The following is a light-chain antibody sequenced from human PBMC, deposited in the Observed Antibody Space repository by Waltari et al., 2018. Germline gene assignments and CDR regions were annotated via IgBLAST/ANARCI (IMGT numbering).Light chain of an antibody. J-gene: IGLJ3*02. V-gene: IGLV1-51*01. CDR1: SSNIGNNY. Sequence: QSVLTQTPSVSAAPGQKVTISCSGSSSNIGNNYAPWYQQLPGTAPKLLIYDNNKRPSGIPDRFSGSKSGTSATLGITGLQTGDEADYYCGTWDSSLSAWVFGGGTKLTVL. CDR2: DNN. CDR3: GTWDSSLSAWV.